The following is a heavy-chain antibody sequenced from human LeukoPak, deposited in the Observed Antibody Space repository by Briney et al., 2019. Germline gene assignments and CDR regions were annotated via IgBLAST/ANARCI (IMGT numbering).Heavy chain of an antibody. J-gene: IGHJ6*03. CDR1: GFYFSNFD. CDR3: ARSVGGSNYMDV. CDR2: IGTAGDT. V-gene: IGHV3-13*01. D-gene: IGHD1-26*01. Sequence: PGGTLRLSCAASGFYFSNFDMHWVRQVTGQGLEWVSAIGTAGDTYYSGSVKGRFTLSRENAKNSLYLQMNNLRAGDTAVYYCARSVGGSNYMDVWGKGTTVTVSS.